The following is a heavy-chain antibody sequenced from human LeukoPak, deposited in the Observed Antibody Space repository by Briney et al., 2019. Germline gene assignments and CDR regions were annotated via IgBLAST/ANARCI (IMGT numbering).Heavy chain of an antibody. J-gene: IGHJ4*02. V-gene: IGHV3-30*01. CDR3: AGDYNFLTGLNY. CDR2: ISSDGTNK. CDR1: GFTFSNYA. D-gene: IGHD3-9*01. Sequence: PGGSLRLSCAASGFTFSNYAIHWVRQAPGRGLEWVTVISSDGTNKYYADSVKGRFTISRDNSKNTADLQMNSLRPEDTAVYYCAGDYNFLTGLNYWGQGTLVTVSS.